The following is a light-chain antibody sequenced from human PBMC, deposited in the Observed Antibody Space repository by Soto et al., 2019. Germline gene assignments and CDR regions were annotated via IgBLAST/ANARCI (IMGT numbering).Light chain of an antibody. J-gene: IGKJ3*01. CDR3: QQYGRSPPEFT. V-gene: IGKV3-20*01. Sequence: EIVLTQSPGTLSLSAGERATLCCRASQTISSNYLAWYQQKPGQAPRLLIFGASYRATGIPDRFSGSGSGTDFTLTISRLEPEDFAVYYCQQYGRSPPEFTFGPGTKVDIK. CDR2: GAS. CDR1: QTISSNY.